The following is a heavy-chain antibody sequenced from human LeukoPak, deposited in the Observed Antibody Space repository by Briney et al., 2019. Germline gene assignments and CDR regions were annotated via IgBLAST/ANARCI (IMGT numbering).Heavy chain of an antibody. CDR3: ARSNWGYGSDY. J-gene: IGHJ4*02. Sequence: GGSLRLSCAASGFTFSSYSMNWVRQAPGKGLEWVSYISSSSSTMYYADSVKGRFTISRDNAKNSLYLQMNSLRAEDTAVYYCARSNWGYGSDYWGQGTLVTVSS. CDR2: ISSSSSTM. CDR1: GFTFSSYS. D-gene: IGHD7-27*01. V-gene: IGHV3-48*01.